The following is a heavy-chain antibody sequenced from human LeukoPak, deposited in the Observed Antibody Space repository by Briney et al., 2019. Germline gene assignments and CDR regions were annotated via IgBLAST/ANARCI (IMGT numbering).Heavy chain of an antibody. Sequence: GGSLRLSCAASGFTFSSYAMSWVRQAPGKGLEWVSGISGSGVSTYYADSVKGRFTISRDNSKNTLYLQVNSLRAEDTALYYCAKDWRRASGVGYNKAYWGQGTRVTVSS. CDR3: AKDWRRASGVGYNKAY. D-gene: IGHD5-24*01. CDR2: ISGSGVST. V-gene: IGHV3-23*01. CDR1: GFTFSSYA. J-gene: IGHJ4*02.